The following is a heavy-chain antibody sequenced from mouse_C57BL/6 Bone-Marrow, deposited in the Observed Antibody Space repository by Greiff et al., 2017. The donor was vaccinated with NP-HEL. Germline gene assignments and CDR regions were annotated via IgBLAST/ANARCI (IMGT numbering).Heavy chain of an antibody. CDR3: ARYLRQLRLRSAMDY. CDR1: GYTFTSYW. J-gene: IGHJ4*01. CDR2: IYPGSGST. Sequence: QVQLQQPGAELVKPGASVKMSCKASGYTFTSYWITWVKQRPGQGLEWIGDIYPGSGSTNYIEKFKSKATLTVDTSSSTAYMQLSSLTSEDSAVYYCARYLRQLRLRSAMDYWGQGTSVTVSS. V-gene: IGHV1-55*01. D-gene: IGHD3-2*02.